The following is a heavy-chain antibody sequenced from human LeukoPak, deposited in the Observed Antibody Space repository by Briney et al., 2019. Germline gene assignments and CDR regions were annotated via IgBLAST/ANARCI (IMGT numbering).Heavy chain of an antibody. J-gene: IGHJ6*02. CDR3: ARDPLYSYGHGTRYYYYYGMDV. D-gene: IGHD5-18*01. CDR1: GYTFTSYG. Sequence: GASVKVSCKASGYTFTSYGISWVRQAPGQGLEWMGWISAYNGNINYAQKLQGRVTMTTDTSTSTAYMELRSLRSDDTAVYYCARDPLYSYGHGTRYYYYYGMDVWGQGTTVTVSS. V-gene: IGHV1-18*01. CDR2: ISAYNGNI.